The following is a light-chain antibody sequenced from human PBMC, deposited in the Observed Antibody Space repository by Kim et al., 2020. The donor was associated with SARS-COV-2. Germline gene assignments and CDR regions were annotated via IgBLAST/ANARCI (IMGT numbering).Light chain of an antibody. CDR3: AAWDDSLNGWV. J-gene: IGLJ3*02. CDR1: SCNIGSNT. CDR2: NNN. Sequence: GQRVTISCSGSSCNIGSNTVNWYQQLPGTAPKLLIYNNNQRPSGVPDRFSGSKSGTSASLAISGLQSEDEADYYCAAWDDSLNGWVFGGGTKLTVL. V-gene: IGLV1-44*01.